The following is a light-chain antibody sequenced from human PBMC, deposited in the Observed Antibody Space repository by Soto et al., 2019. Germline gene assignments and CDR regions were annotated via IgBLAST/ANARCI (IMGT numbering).Light chain of an antibody. CDR2: GAS. J-gene: IGKJ4*01. CDR1: QSVSSTY. CDR3: PQRGSPPLT. Sequence: EVVLTQSPGTLSLSPGERATLSCRASQSVSSTYLAWYQQKPGQAPRLRISGASSRATGIPDRFSDSGSGTNFTLTFSRLEPEDFAVCACPQRGSPPLTFGGGNKVDIK. V-gene: IGKV3-20*01.